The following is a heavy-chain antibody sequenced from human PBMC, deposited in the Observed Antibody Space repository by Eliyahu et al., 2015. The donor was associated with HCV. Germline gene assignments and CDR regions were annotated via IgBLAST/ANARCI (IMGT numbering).Heavy chain of an antibody. CDR2: IDPNNGDT. V-gene: IGHV1-2*05. J-gene: IGHJ4*02. CDR3: ARGGHTTIDF. D-gene: IGHD1-1*01. CDR1: GYTFTGYY. Sequence: QLQLVQSGAEEKKPGASVKVSXTTSGYTFTGYYIHWVRRAPGQGLEWIGLIDPNNGDTNSAQKFQGRVTVTGDTSTSTAYMELSRLRSDDTGVYYCARGGHTTIDFWGQGTLVTVSS.